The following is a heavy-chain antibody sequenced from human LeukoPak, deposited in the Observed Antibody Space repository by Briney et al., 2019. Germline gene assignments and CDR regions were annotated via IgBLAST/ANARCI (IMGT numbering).Heavy chain of an antibody. D-gene: IGHD6-13*01. CDR1: GYTFTGYY. CDR2: INPNSGGT. Sequence: ASVKVSCKASGYTFTGYYMHWVRQAPGQGLEWMGWINPNSGGTNYAQKFQGWVTMTRDTSISTAYMELSRLRSDDTAVYYCARDYVPIAAAGTGYFQHWGQGTLVTVSS. V-gene: IGHV1-2*04. J-gene: IGHJ1*01. CDR3: ARDYVPIAAAGTGYFQH.